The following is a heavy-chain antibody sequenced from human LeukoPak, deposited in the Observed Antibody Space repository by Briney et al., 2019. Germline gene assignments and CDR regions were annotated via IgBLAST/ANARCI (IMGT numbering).Heavy chain of an antibody. CDR1: GFTFSSYE. V-gene: IGHV3-48*03. Sequence: GGSLRLSCAASGFTFSSYEMNWVRQAPGKGLEWVSYISSSGSTIYYADSVKGRLTSSRDNARNSLYLQMNSLRAEDTAVYYCSRVHYYMDVWGKGTTVTVSS. CDR3: SRVHYYMDV. J-gene: IGHJ6*03. CDR2: ISSSGSTI.